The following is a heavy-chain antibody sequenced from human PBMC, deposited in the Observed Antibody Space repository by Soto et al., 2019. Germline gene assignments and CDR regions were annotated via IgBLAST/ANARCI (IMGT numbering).Heavy chain of an antibody. V-gene: IGHV4-34*01. Sequence: QVQLQQWGAGLLKPSETLSLTCAVYGGSLIGYYWSWISQPPGKGLEWIGEINHSGRTNYNPSLKSRVTISVDTSKNQFSLKLSSVTAADTAVYYCARGKNYYDMPYGMDVWGQGTTVTVSS. CDR3: ARGKNYYDMPYGMDV. J-gene: IGHJ6*02. CDR1: GGSLIGYY. D-gene: IGHD3-3*01. CDR2: INHSGRT.